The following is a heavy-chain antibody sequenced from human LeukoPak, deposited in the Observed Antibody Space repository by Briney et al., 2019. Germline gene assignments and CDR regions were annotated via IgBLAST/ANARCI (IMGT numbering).Heavy chain of an antibody. D-gene: IGHD6-19*01. Sequence: GGSLRLSCAASGFTFSSYDMHWVRQATGKGLEWVSAIGTAGDTYYPGSVKGRFTISRENAKNSLYLQMNSLRAGDTAVYYCAIAVAGIGAFDIWGQGTMVTVSS. V-gene: IGHV3-13*04. CDR1: GFTFSSYD. CDR3: AIAVAGIGAFDI. J-gene: IGHJ3*02. CDR2: IGTAGDT.